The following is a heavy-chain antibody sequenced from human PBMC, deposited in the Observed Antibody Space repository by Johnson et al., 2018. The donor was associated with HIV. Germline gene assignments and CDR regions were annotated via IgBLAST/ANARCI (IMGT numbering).Heavy chain of an antibody. Sequence: QVQLVESGGVVVQPGGSLRLSCAASGFTFSSYAMHWVRQAPGKGLEWVAVISYDGSNKYYADSVKGRFTISRDNSKNTLYLQMNSLRAEDTAVYYCRSSSSSSPGAFDIWGQGTMVTVSS. V-gene: IGHV3-30*04. J-gene: IGHJ3*02. CDR3: RSSSSSSPGAFDI. CDR2: ISYDGSNK. CDR1: GFTFSSYA. D-gene: IGHD6-6*01.